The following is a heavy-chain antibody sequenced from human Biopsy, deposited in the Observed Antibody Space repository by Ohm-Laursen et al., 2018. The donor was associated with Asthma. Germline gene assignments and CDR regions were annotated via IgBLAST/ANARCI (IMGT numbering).Heavy chain of an antibody. V-gene: IGHV1-69*04. D-gene: IGHD3-22*01. J-gene: IGHJ4*02. CDR2: ILTKFDIT. CDR3: ARSYDTDSYPVLVLDY. Sequence: ASVKVSCKASGGSFSNFAFSWVRQAPGHGLEWMGTILTKFDITSYAEKFQGRVTITADKSTSTTYMELSRLRSEYTAVYYCARSYDTDSYPVLVLDYWGQGTLVTVSS. CDR1: GGSFSNFA.